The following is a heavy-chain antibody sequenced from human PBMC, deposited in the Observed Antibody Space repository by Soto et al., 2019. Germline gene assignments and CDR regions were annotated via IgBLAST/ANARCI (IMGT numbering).Heavy chain of an antibody. CDR3: ALVRGRWSDVDY. CDR2: LSFDGSNK. D-gene: IGHD3-16*01. CDR1: GFTFSTYG. J-gene: IGHJ4*02. V-gene: IGHV3-30*03. Sequence: QVQLVESGGGVVQPGRSLRLSCAASGFTFSTYGIHWVRQAPGKGLEWVAVLSFDGSNKYYADSVKGRFTISRDNSKNTLYLEMNSLRAEDTAVYYCALVRGRWSDVDYWGQGTLVTVSS.